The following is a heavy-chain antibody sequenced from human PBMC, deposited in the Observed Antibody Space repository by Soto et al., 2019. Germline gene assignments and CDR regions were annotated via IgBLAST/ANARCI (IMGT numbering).Heavy chain of an antibody. D-gene: IGHD5-12*01. J-gene: IGHJ4*02. CDR1: GFTFSSYG. CDR2: ISYDGSNK. Sequence: GGSLRLSCAASGFTFSSYGMHWVRQAPGKGLEWVAVISYDGSNKYYADSVKGRFTISRDNSKNTLHLQMNSLRAEDTAVYYCAKDPRTSRDGSNYQFDYWGQGTMVTVS. V-gene: IGHV3-30*18. CDR3: AKDPRTSRDGSNYQFDY.